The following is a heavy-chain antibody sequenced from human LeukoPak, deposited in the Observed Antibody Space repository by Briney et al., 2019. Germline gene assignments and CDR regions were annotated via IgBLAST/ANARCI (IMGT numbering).Heavy chain of an antibody. Sequence: GGSLRLSCAASGFTFSSYGMHWVRQAPGKGLEWVAVISYDGSNKYYADSVKGRFTISRDNSKNTLFLQMNSLRAEDTAVYYCARDPNSVYDPNRQLFDYWGQGALVTVSS. CDR1: GFTFSSYG. V-gene: IGHV3-30*03. D-gene: IGHD5/OR15-5a*01. CDR3: ARDPNSVYDPNRQLFDY. J-gene: IGHJ4*02. CDR2: ISYDGSNK.